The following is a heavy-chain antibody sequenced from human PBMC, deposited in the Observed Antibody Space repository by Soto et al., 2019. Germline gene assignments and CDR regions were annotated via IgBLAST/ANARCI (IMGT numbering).Heavy chain of an antibody. CDR2: IKKDGSEK. Sequence: GGSLRLSCAASGFTFSSYWMSWVRQAPGKGLEWVANIKKDGSEKYYVDSVKGRFTISRDNAKNSLYLQMNSLRVEDTAVYYCAKCSSSFGWFDPWGQGTLVTVSS. D-gene: IGHD2-2*01. J-gene: IGHJ5*02. V-gene: IGHV3-7*01. CDR3: AKCSSSFGWFDP. CDR1: GFTFSSYW.